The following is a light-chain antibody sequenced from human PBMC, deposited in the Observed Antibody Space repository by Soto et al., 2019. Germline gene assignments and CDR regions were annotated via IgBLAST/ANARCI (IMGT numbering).Light chain of an antibody. CDR3: ISCTTSSNVEVV. V-gene: IGLV2-14*01. Sequence: QSVLTQPASVSGSPGQSITISCTGTSSDIGSSNSVSWYQHHPGKAPKLIIYEVSYRPSGASYRFSGSKSGNTASLTISGLQAEDEADYYCISCTTSSNVEVVFGGGTQLTVL. CDR2: EVS. J-gene: IGLJ3*02. CDR1: SSDIGSSNS.